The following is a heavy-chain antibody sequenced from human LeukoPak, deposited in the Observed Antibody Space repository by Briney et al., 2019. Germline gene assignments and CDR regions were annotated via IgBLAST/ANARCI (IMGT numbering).Heavy chain of an antibody. V-gene: IGHV3-53*01. D-gene: IGHD3-10*01. CDR2: IHTGGTT. Sequence: GGSLRLSCVASGFDISYNYVGWVRQAPGKGLEWVSVIHTGGTTHYADSVKGRFTIPKDTSNNTVYLQMNTVRVDDTAVYYCARVWFGYFFQWGQGALVTVSS. CDR1: GFDISYNY. CDR3: ARVWFGYFFQ. J-gene: IGHJ4*02.